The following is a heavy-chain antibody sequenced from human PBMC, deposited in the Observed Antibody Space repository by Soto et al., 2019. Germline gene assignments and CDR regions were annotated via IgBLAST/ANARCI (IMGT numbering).Heavy chain of an antibody. Sequence: PSETLSLTCTVSGGSVSSGSYYWSWIRQPPGKGLEWIGYIYYSGSTNYNPSLKSRVTISVDTSKNQFSLKLSSVTAADTAVYYCARKGRFLEWLSPTYYFDYWGQGTLVTVSS. CDR1: GGSVSSGSYY. D-gene: IGHD3-3*01. CDR2: IYYSGST. V-gene: IGHV4-61*01. CDR3: ARKGRFLEWLSPTYYFDY. J-gene: IGHJ4*02.